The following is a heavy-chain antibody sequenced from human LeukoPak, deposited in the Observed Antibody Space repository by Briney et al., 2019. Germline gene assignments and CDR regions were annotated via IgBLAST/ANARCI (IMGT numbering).Heavy chain of an antibody. CDR2: ISSSSSYI. V-gene: IGHV3-21*01. J-gene: IGHJ6*03. CDR3: AKVLVPASYYYYYMDV. CDR1: GFTFSSYS. D-gene: IGHD2-2*01. Sequence: GGSLRLSCAASGFTFSSYSMNWVRQAPGKGLEWVSSISSSSSYIYYADSVKGRFIISRDNSKNTLYLQMNSLRAEDTAVYYCAKVLVPASYYYYYMDVWGIGTTVTVSS.